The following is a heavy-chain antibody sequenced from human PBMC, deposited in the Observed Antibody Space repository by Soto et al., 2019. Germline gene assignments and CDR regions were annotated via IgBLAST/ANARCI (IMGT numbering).Heavy chain of an antibody. J-gene: IGHJ4*02. CDR1: GGSISSYY. D-gene: IGHD3-16*01. CDR3: ARVTYDYVWGSYRGGFDY. CDR2: IYTSGST. Sequence: SETLSLTCTVSGGSISSYYWSWIRQPAGKGLEWIGRIYTSGSTNYNPSLKSRVTMSVDTSKNQFSLKLSSWTAADTAVYYCARVTYDYVWGSYRGGFDYWGQGTLVTVSS. V-gene: IGHV4-4*07.